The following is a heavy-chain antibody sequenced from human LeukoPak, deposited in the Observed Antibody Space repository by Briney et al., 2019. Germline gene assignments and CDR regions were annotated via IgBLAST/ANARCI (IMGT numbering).Heavy chain of an antibody. D-gene: IGHD2-8*01. J-gene: IGHJ5*02. CDR3: VRGQTNLDNWFDP. V-gene: IGHV3-48*01. CDR2: IRPNDGTT. CDR1: GFTFSNYG. Sequence: GGSLRLSCEASGFTFSNYGMNWVRQAPGKGLEWVSYIRPNDGTTHYADSVKGRFTISRDNAKNSLSLQMTSLRVDNSAVYYCVRGQTNLDNWFDPWGQGTLAIVSS.